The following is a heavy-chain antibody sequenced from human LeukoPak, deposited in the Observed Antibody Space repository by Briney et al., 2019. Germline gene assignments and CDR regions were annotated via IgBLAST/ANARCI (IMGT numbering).Heavy chain of an antibody. CDR2: ISNSTTI. CDR3: ARDAWVTASAFDF. D-gene: IGHD2-21*02. J-gene: IGHJ3*01. V-gene: IGHV3-48*01. CDR1: GFTFSSYS. Sequence: GGSLRLSCAASGFTFSSYSMNWVRQAPGKGLEWVSYISNSTTIYYADSVKGRFTISRDNAKTSLFLQVNSLRAEDTAAYYCARDAWVTASAFDFWGQGTMVTVSS.